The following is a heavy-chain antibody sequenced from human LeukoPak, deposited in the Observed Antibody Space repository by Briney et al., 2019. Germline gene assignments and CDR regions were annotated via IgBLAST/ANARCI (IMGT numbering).Heavy chain of an antibody. CDR3: ARDSGGPYYYDSSGYYPQPRRDYFDY. CDR2: IIPIFGTA. J-gene: IGHJ4*02. V-gene: IGHV1-69*05. D-gene: IGHD3-22*01. CDR1: GGTFSSYA. Sequence: SVKVSCKASGGTFSSYAISWVRQAPGQGLEWMGGIIPIFGTANYAQKFQGRVTITTDESTSTAYMELSSLRSEDTAVYYCARDSGGPYYYDSSGYYPQPRRDYFDYWGQGTLVTVSS.